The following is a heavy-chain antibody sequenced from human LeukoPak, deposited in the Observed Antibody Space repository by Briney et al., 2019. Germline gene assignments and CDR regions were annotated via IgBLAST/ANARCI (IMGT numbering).Heavy chain of an antibody. J-gene: IGHJ4*02. CDR2: INGDESST. Sequence: GGSLRLSCAASGFTFSSSWMHWVRQAPGERLVWVSRINGDESSTSNAGSVKGRFTISRDNAKNTLYLQMDSLRAEDTAVYYCARSTRSAAGMNWGQGTLVTVSS. D-gene: IGHD6-13*01. CDR3: ARSTRSAAGMN. V-gene: IGHV3-74*01. CDR1: GFTFSSSW.